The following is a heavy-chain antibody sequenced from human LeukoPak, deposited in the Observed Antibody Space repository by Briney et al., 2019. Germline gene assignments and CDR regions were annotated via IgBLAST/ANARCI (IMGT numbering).Heavy chain of an antibody. CDR2: INDSGTI. D-gene: IGHD1-7*01. J-gene: IGHJ6*03. V-gene: IGHV4-34*01. Sequence: SETLSLTCAVYGGSFSHYYWSWIRQSPGMGLEWIGEINDSGTINYNPSLMSRVTISLAKSKNQFSLGLSSATAADTAVYYCARRWNYGRNYYIDVWGKGATVSVSS. CDR3: ARRWNYGRNYYIDV. CDR1: GGSFSHYY.